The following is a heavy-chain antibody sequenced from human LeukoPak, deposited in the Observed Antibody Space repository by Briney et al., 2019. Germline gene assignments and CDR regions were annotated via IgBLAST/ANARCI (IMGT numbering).Heavy chain of an antibody. CDR1: GFTFGIYA. V-gene: IGHV3-23*01. Sequence: GGSLRLSCAASGFTFGIYAMSWVRQAPGKGREWVSSISGSGGNTYFSDAVKGRFTISRDNSKNTLWLQMNSLRAEDTAVYYCARDSLYSGSQRSAPAFDIWGQGTMVTVS. J-gene: IGHJ3*02. CDR2: ISGSGGNT. D-gene: IGHD1-26*01. CDR3: ARDSLYSGSQRSAPAFDI.